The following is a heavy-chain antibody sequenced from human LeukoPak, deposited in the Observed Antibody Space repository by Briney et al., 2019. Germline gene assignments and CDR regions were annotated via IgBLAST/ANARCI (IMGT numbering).Heavy chain of an antibody. D-gene: IGHD6-19*01. CDR3: ARESFTYSSGQEAFDI. Sequence: PGGSLRLSCAASGFTFSSYGMHWVRQAPGKGLEWVAVIWYDGSNKYYADSVKGRFTISRDNSKNTLYLQMNSLRAEDTAVYYCARESFTYSSGQEAFDIWGQGTMVTVSS. J-gene: IGHJ3*02. CDR1: GFTFSSYG. V-gene: IGHV3-33*08. CDR2: IWYDGSNK.